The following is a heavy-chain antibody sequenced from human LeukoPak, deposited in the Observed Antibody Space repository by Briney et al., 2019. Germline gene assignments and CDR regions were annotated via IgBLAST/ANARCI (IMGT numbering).Heavy chain of an antibody. Sequence: GGSLRLSCAASGFTFSSYAMHWVRQAPGKGLEWVAVISYDGSNKYYADSVKGRFTISRDNSKNTLYLQTNSLRAEDTAVYYCARDIGGGFDPWGQGTLVTVSS. V-gene: IGHV3-30-3*01. CDR1: GFTFSSYA. CDR3: ARDIGGGFDP. CDR2: ISYDGSNK. D-gene: IGHD3-16*01. J-gene: IGHJ5*02.